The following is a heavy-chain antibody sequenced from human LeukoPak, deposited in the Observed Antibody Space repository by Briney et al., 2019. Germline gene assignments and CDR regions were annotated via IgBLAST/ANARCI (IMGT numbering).Heavy chain of an antibody. CDR3: ARARPPGAPYYFDY. J-gene: IGHJ4*02. CDR2: IYYSGST. V-gene: IGHV4-31*03. D-gene: IGHD1-14*01. CDR1: GGSISSGGYY. Sequence: SQTLSLTCTVPGGSISSGGYYWSWIRQHPGKGLEWIGYIYYSGSTYYNPSLKSRVTISVDTSKNQFSLKLCSVTAADTAVYYCARARPPGAPYYFDYWGQGTLVTVSS.